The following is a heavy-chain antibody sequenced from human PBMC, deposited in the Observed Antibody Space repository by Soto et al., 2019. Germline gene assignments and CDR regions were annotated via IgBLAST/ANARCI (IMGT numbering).Heavy chain of an antibody. D-gene: IGHD6-13*01. Sequence: QVQLQESGPGLVKPSQTLSLTCTVSGGSISSGGYYWSWIRQHPGKGLEWIGYIYYSGSTYYNPSLKSRGTISVDTSNNQFSLKLSSVTAADTAVYYCASARSSIAAAGVDYWGQGTLVTVSS. CDR3: ASARSSIAAAGVDY. CDR2: IYYSGST. CDR1: GGSISSGGYY. V-gene: IGHV4-31*03. J-gene: IGHJ4*02.